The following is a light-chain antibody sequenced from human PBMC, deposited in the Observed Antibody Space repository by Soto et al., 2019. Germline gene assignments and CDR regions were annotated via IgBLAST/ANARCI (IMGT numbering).Light chain of an antibody. V-gene: IGKV4-1*01. J-gene: IGKJ4*01. CDR3: QQYYTTPRT. CDR2: WAS. CDR1: QSLLYSSDNKNS. Sequence: DIVMTQSPDSLTVSLGERATLNCRSSQSLLYSSDNKNSLAWYQQKPGHPPKLLIYWASTRESGVPDRFSGSGSGTDFTLTISSLQAEDVAVYYCQQYYTTPRTFGGGTKVDIK.